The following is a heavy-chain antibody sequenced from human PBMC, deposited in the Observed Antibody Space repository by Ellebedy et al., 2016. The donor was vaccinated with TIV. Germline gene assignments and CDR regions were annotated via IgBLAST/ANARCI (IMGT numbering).Heavy chain of an antibody. V-gene: IGHV1-18*01. Sequence: ASVKVSCKASGYIFTSYGISWVRQAPGQGLEWMGWISAYNDNTNYAQKVQGRVTMTTDTSTSTAYMELRSLRSDDTAVYYCARDWMRSTWSYYYGMDVWGQGATVTVSS. J-gene: IGHJ6*02. CDR3: ARDWMRSTWSYYYGMDV. D-gene: IGHD2/OR15-2a*01. CDR1: GYIFTSYG. CDR2: ISAYNDNT.